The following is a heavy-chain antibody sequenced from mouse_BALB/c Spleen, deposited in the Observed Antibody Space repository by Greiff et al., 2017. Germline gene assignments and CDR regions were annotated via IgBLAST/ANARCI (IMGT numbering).Heavy chain of an antibody. D-gene: IGHD2-14*01. Sequence: QVHVKQSGPELVKPGASVKISCKASGYTFTDYYINWVKQKPGQGLEWIGWIYPGSGNTKYNEKFKGKATLTVDTSSSTAYMQLSSLTSEDTAVYFCARNYRYDTGAMDYWGQGTSVTVSS. V-gene: IGHV1-84*02. J-gene: IGHJ4*01. CDR1: GYTFTDYY. CDR3: ARNYRYDTGAMDY. CDR2: IYPGSGNT.